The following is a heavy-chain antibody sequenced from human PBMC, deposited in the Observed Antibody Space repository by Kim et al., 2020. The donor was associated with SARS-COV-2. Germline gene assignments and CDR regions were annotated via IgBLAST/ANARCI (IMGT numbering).Heavy chain of an antibody. D-gene: IGHD3-22*01. V-gene: IGHV1-46*01. CDR3: ARGYDSSGYCHFDY. J-gene: IGHJ4*02. Sequence: AQKFQGRVTMTSDKSTSTVYIGLSSLRSEDTAVYYCARGYDSSGYCHFDYWGQGTLVTVSS.